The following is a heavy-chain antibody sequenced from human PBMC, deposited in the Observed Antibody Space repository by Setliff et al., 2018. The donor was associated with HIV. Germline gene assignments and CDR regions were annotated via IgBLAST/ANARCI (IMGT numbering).Heavy chain of an antibody. J-gene: IGHJ4*02. D-gene: IGHD6-6*01. CDR3: ARVFTAGRREYYFDL. CDR1: GGSISTYY. V-gene: IGHV4-59*08. CDR2: IYYSGST. Sequence: PSETLSLTCTVSGGSISTYYWGWIRQRPGKGLEWVGYIYYSGSTNYNPSLKSRVTISVDTSKNHFSLRLSSVTAADTAVYYCARVFTAGRREYYFDLWGQGTLVTVSS.